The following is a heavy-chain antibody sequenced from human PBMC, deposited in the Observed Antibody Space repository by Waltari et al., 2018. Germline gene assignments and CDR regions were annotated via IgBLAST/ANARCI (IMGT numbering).Heavy chain of an antibody. J-gene: IGHJ4*02. D-gene: IGHD6-13*01. CDR2: ITGSGDST. CDR1: GFTFSNYA. CDR3: AKPKLAAVPYNFYFDS. V-gene: IGHV3-23*01. Sequence: EVQLLESGGGLVQPGGSLGLSCEASGFTFSNYAMCGVRQAPGKGLEWVSDITGSGDSTHYADSVKGRFTISRDNSKNTVFLQMNSLGVADTAVYYCAKPKLAAVPYNFYFDSWGQGTLVTVSS.